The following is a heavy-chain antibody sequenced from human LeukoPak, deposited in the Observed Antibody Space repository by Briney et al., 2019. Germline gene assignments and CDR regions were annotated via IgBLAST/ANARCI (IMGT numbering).Heavy chain of an antibody. CDR2: IYPGDSDA. J-gene: IGHJ5*02. CDR3: ARQRFTTRAYAGNWFDP. V-gene: IGHV5-51*01. CDR1: GYSFTNYW. D-gene: IGHD3-16*01. Sequence: GESLKISCKGSGYSFTNYWIGWVRQMPGKGLKWMGIIYPGDSDARYSPSFQRQVTISADKSISTAYLQWSSLKASDTAMYYCARQRFTTRAYAGNWFDPWGQGTLVTVSS.